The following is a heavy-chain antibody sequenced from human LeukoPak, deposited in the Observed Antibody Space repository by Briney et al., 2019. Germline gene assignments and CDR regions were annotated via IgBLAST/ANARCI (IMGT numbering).Heavy chain of an antibody. CDR2: ISGSGGST. V-gene: IGHV3-23*01. D-gene: IGHD5-18*01. CDR1: GFTFSSYG. Sequence: GGSLRLSCAASGFTFSSYGMHWVRQAPGKGLEWVSTISGSGGSTHYADSVKGRFTISRDNSKNTLYLQMNSLRAEDTAVYYCVRGYSYGWFDPWGQGTLVTVSS. CDR3: VRGYSYGWFDP. J-gene: IGHJ5*02.